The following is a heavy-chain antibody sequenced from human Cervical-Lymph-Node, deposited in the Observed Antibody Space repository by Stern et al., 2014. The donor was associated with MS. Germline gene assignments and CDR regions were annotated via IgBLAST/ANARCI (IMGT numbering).Heavy chain of an antibody. CDR2: ISGSNGNT. Sequence: VQLVESGPEVKKPGASVRVSCKASGYIFTSFGISWVRQAPGQGLEWMGWISGSNGNTDIAQKFQGRVTMTTDTSTTTAYMDLKTLTSDDTAVYYCARDRGYDSILYWGQGTLLTVSS. CDR1: GYIFTSFG. D-gene: IGHD2-15*01. J-gene: IGHJ4*02. V-gene: IGHV1-18*01. CDR3: ARDRGYDSILY.